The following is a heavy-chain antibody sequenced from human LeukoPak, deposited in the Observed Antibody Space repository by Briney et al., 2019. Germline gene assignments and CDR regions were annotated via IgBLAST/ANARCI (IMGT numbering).Heavy chain of an antibody. CDR3: AKVKSSSSSARKGYYYYMDV. CDR2: ISWNSGII. J-gene: IGHJ6*03. CDR1: GFTFDDYA. Sequence: GRSLRLSCAASGFTFDDYAMHWVRQAPGKGLEWVSGISWNSGIIGYADSVKGRFTISRDNAKNSLYLQMNSLRAEDTALYYCAKVKSSSSSARKGYYYYMDVWGKGTTVTVSS. V-gene: IGHV3-9*01. D-gene: IGHD6-6*01.